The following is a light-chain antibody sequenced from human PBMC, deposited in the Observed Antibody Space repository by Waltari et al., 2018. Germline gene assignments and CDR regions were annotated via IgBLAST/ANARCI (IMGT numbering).Light chain of an antibody. Sequence: DIVMTQSPDSLAVSLGERATINCKSSQYVLYSSNNKNYLAWYQQKPGQPPKLLIYWAAARESGVPDRFSGSGSGTDFPLTISSLQAEDVAVYYCQQYYSTPRTFGQGTKVEIK. CDR1: QYVLYSSNNKNY. J-gene: IGKJ1*01. CDR3: QQYYSTPRT. V-gene: IGKV4-1*01. CDR2: WAA.